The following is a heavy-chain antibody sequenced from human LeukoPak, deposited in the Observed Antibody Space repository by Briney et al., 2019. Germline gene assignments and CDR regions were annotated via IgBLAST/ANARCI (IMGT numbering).Heavy chain of an antibody. CDR3: ARTDDAFDI. CDR1: GGSISSYY. CDR2: IYYSGST. J-gene: IGHJ3*02. V-gene: IGHV4-59*01. Sequence: PSETLSLTCTVSGGSISSYYWSWIRQPPGKGLEWIGYIYYSGSTNYNPSLKSRVTISVDTSKNQFSLKLTSVTAADTAVYYCARTDDAFDIWGQGTMVTVSS.